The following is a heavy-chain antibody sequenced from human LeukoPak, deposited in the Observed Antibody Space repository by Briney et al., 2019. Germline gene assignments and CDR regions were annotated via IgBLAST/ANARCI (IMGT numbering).Heavy chain of an antibody. V-gene: IGHV4-4*07. CDR3: ARGRYYDFWSGPYYYGMDV. CDR1: GGSISSYY. D-gene: IGHD3-3*01. CDR2: IYTSGST. J-gene: IGHJ6*02. Sequence: SETLSLTCTVSGGSISSYYWSWIRQPAGKGLEWIGRIYTSGSTNYNPSLKSRVTMSVDTSKNQFSLKLSSVTAADTAVYYCARGRYYDFWSGPYYYGMDVWGQGTTVTVSS.